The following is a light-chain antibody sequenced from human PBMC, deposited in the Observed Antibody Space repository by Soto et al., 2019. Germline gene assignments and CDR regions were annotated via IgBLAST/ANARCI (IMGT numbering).Light chain of an antibody. CDR1: QTIGRF. Sequence: DIQMTQSPSSLSASVGDGVTITCRASQTIGRFLNWYHQKPGKAPNLLIYGASNLQSGVPSRFSGSGSGTEFTLTISSLQPEDFVTYYCQQSYTTPPTFGGGTKVEIK. CDR3: QQSYTTPPT. J-gene: IGKJ4*01. V-gene: IGKV1-39*01. CDR2: GAS.